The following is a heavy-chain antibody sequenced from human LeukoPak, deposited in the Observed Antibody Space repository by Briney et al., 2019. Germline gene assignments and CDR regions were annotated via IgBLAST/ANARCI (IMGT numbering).Heavy chain of an antibody. CDR1: GGTISGYY. CDR2: IYSSGST. D-gene: IGHD4-11*01. J-gene: IGHJ4*02. Sequence: SETLSLTCTVSGGTISGYYWSWIRQPPGKGLEWIGYIYSSGSTNYNPSLKSRVTISIDTSKNQFSLKLSSVTAADTAVYYCAREGTTVTHFDYWGQGTLVTVSS. V-gene: IGHV4-59*01. CDR3: AREGTTVTHFDY.